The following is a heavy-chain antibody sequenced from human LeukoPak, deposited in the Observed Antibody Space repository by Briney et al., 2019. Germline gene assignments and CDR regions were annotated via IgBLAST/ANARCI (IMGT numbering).Heavy chain of an antibody. CDR3: TTGGYSYHYLYVN. D-gene: IGHD5-18*01. J-gene: IGHJ4*02. Sequence: TGGSLRLSCAVSGFTFSDAWMAWVRQAPGKGLEWVGHIQTKAAGGTTDYAAPVKGRFTISRDDSRNTVYLQMNSLKTEDTAMYYCTTGGYSYHYLYVNWGQGALVSVSS. V-gene: IGHV3-15*01. CDR1: GFTFSDAW. CDR2: IQTKAAGGTT.